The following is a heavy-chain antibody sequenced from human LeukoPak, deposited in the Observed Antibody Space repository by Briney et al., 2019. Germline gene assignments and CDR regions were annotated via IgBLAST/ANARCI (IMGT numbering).Heavy chain of an antibody. CDR1: GGSISSYY. D-gene: IGHD3-22*01. CDR2: IYSSGST. V-gene: IGHV4-4*07. CDR3: ARGRYYYDGSGVNFDH. J-gene: IGHJ4*02. Sequence: SETLSLTCTVSGGSISSYYWSWIRQPAGKGLEWIGRIYSSGSTNYNPSLKSRVTMSVDTSKNQFSLKLSSVTAADTAMYYCARGRYYYDGSGVNFDHWGQGTLVTVSS.